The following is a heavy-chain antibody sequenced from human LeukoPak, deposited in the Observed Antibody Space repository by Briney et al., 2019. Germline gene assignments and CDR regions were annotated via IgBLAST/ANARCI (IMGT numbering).Heavy chain of an antibody. J-gene: IGHJ4*02. CDR2: IYGGGST. CDR3: ARGYSSGWPDF. Sequence: PGGSLRLSCAASGLTVSTSYMNWVRQAPGKGLEWVSVIYGGGSTYYADSVRGRFTISRDNSKNTLYLQMNSLRAEDTALYFCARGYSSGWPDFWGQGTLVTVSS. V-gene: IGHV3-53*01. CDR1: GLTVSTSY. D-gene: IGHD6-25*01.